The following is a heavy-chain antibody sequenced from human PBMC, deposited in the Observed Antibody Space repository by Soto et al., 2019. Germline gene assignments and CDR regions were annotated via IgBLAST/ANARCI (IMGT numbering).Heavy chain of an antibody. J-gene: IGHJ4*02. CDR2: IWYDGSNK. V-gene: IGHV3-33*01. D-gene: IGHD3-22*01. CDR3: ARDFYEYYYDSSGYFPSFDY. CDR1: GFTCSSFG. Sequence: HPGGSLRLSCAASGFTCSSFGMHWVSQAPGKGLEWVAVIWYDGSNKYYADSVKGRFTISRDNSKNTLYLQMNSLRAEDTAVYYCARDFYEYYYDSSGYFPSFDYWGQGTLVTVSS.